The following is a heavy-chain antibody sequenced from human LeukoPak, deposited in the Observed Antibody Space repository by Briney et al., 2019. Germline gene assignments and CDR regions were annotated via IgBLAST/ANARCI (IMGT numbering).Heavy chain of an antibody. CDR1: GGSISSYY. Sequence: SETLSLTCTVSGGSISSYYWSWIRQPPGKGLEWIGYIYYSGSTNYNPSLKSRVTISVDTSKNQFSLKLGSVTAADTAVYYCARDGVYSSSWYYFDYWGQGTLVTVSS. CDR2: IYYSGST. J-gene: IGHJ4*02. CDR3: ARDGVYSSSWYYFDY. V-gene: IGHV4-59*01. D-gene: IGHD6-13*01.